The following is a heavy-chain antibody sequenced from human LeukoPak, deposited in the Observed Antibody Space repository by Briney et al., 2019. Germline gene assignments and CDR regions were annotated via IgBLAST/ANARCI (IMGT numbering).Heavy chain of an antibody. CDR3: AKGPLIAVAGTTWDY. V-gene: IGHV3-23*01. CDR1: GFTFSSCA. Sequence: GGSLRLSCAASGFTFSSCAMSWVRQAPGKRLEWVSTISGDGVNTYYADSVKGRFTISRDNSRNTLYLQMDSLRADDTAVYYCAKGPLIAVAGTTWDYWGQGTLVTVSS. CDR2: ISGDGVNT. D-gene: IGHD6-19*01. J-gene: IGHJ4*01.